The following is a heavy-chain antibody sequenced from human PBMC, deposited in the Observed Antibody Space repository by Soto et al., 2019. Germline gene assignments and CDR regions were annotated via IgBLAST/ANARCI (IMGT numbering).Heavy chain of an antibody. J-gene: IGHJ4*02. CDR1: GATLSTIW. CDR3: SHGYSQYFNS. Sequence: EVQLMESGGGLVEPGGSLRLSCAVSGATLSTIWMNWVRKAPGKGPEWVGRIKSTTAGGTADYAAPVKGRFTISRDDSENTVHLQMNGLKSEDTAVYYCSHGYSQYFNSWGQGTLVTVSS. D-gene: IGHD4-17*01. V-gene: IGHV3-15*07. CDR2: IKSTTAGGTA.